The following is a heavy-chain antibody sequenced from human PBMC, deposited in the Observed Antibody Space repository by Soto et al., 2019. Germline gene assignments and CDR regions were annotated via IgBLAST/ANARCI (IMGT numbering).Heavy chain of an antibody. CDR2: ISYDGSNK. CDR3: AKRRYDSSGYYPNYYYYGMDV. Sequence: RWSLRLSCAASGFTCSSYGMHWFRQAPGKGLEWVAVISYDGSNKYYADSVKGRFTISRDNSKNTLYLQMNSLRAEDTAVYYCAKRRYDSSGYYPNYYYYGMDVWGQGTTVTVSS. D-gene: IGHD3-22*01. V-gene: IGHV3-30*18. J-gene: IGHJ6*02. CDR1: GFTCSSYG.